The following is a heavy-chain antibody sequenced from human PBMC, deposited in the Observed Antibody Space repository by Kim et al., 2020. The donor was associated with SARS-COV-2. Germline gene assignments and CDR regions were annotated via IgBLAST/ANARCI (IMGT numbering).Heavy chain of an antibody. D-gene: IGHD3-22*01. V-gene: IGHV1-18*01. J-gene: IGHJ4*02. CDR3: ARGDEYYYDSSGYSFDY. CDR2: ISAYNGNT. Sequence: ASVKVSCKASGYTFTSYGISWVRQAPGQGLEWMGWISAYNGNTNYAQKLQGRVTMTTDTSTSTAYMELRSLRSDDTAVYYCARGDEYYYDSSGYSFDYWGQGTLVTVSS. CDR1: GYTFTSYG.